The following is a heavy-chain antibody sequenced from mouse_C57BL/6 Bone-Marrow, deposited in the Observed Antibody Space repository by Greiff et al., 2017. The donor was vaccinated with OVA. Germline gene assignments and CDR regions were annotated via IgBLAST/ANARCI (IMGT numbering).Heavy chain of an antibody. Sequence: VKLMESGPGLVAPSQSLSITCTVSGFSLTSYGVHWVRQPPGKGLEWLVVIWSDGSTTYNSALKSRLSISKDNSKSQVFLKMNSLQTDDTAMYYCASYYGGYYYAMDYWGQGTSVTVSS. CDR1: GFSLTSYG. V-gene: IGHV2-6*03. D-gene: IGHD1-1*01. CDR3: ASYYGGYYYAMDY. CDR2: IWSDGST. J-gene: IGHJ4*01.